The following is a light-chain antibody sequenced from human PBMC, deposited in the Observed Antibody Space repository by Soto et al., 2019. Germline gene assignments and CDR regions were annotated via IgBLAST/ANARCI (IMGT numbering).Light chain of an antibody. V-gene: IGKV1-9*01. Sequence: IQLTQSPSSLSASVGDRVTLTCRASQGMSSYLAWYQQKPGKDPKLLISGASTLQSGVPSRFSGSGSGTEFTLTISRLQTEDFATYSCQQLHSWGVTFGGGTKVDIK. CDR1: QGMSSY. J-gene: IGKJ4*01. CDR2: GAS. CDR3: QQLHSWGVT.